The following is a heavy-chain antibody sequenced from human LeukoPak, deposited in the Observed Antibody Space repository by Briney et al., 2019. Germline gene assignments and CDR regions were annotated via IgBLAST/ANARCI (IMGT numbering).Heavy chain of an antibody. D-gene: IGHD3-10*01. CDR3: ARESWNYGSGSLYYYYYMDV. V-gene: IGHV4-59*11. CDR1: GGSISSQY. CDR2: IYYSGST. J-gene: IGHJ6*03. Sequence: AETLSPTCTVYGGSISSQYWSWIRLPPGNGLEWIGYIYYSGSTNYSPSLKSRVTISVDTSKNQFSLKLSSVTAADTAVYYCARESWNYGSGSLYYYYYMDVWGKGTTVTVSS.